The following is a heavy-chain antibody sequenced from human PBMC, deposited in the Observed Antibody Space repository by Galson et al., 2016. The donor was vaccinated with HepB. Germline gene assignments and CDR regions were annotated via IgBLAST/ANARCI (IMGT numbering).Heavy chain of an antibody. CDR2: FDIEDGET. CDR1: GYTLTELS. CDR3: AKARISSGYVYGMDV. J-gene: IGHJ6*02. Sequence: SVKVSCKVSGYTLTELSMHWVRQAPGKGLEWMGGFDIEDGETIYAQKFQGRVTMTEDTSTDTAYMELNSLRSEDTAVYYCAKARISSGYVYGMDVWGQGTTVTVSS. V-gene: IGHV1-24*01. D-gene: IGHD3-22*01.